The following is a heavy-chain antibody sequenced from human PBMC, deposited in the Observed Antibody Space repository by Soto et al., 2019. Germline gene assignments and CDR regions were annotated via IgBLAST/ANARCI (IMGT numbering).Heavy chain of an antibody. CDR1: GGSFKNNA. D-gene: IGHD3-16*01. CDR3: ARMRGMLLGSFDV. V-gene: IGHV1-69*06. CDR2: ILPVYDTT. J-gene: IGHJ3*01. Sequence: QEKLVQTGAEVKTPGSSVKVSCKISGGSFKNNAFSWVRQAPGQGLEWMGQILPVYDTTKYARKFEGRGTITADKATTTIHMELETVRSDDTAVYYCARMRGMLLGSFDVWGQGTTVSVSS.